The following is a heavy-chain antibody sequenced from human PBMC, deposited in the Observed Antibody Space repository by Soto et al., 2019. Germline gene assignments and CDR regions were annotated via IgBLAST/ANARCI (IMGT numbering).Heavy chain of an antibody. CDR1: GFTVSSHA. D-gene: IGHD2-15*01. CDR2: VTADGGT. CDR3: APHVSCSGGSCQYDAFAI. J-gene: IGHJ3*02. Sequence: EVQVLESGGGLVQPGGSLRLSCEGSGFTVSSHAMTWIRQAPGKGPEWVSTVTADGGTYYADSVKGRFAMSRDTSEHTLYLQMNSRGAEDTAAYYCAPHVSCSGGSCQYDAFAIRGQGTMVTVSS. V-gene: IGHV3-23*01.